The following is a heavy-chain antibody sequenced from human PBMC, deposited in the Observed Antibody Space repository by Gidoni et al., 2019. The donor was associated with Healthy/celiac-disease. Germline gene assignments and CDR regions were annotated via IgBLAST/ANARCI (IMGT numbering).Heavy chain of an antibody. D-gene: IGHD3-10*01. J-gene: IGHJ4*02. CDR3: ARERDGSGSYVGY. CDR2: IIPILGIA. CDR1: SSYT. V-gene: IGHV1-69*04. Sequence: SSYTISWVRQAPGQGLEGMGRIIPILGIANYAQKFQGRVTITADKSTSTAYMELSSLRSEDTAVYYCARERDGSGSYVGYWGQGTLVTVSS.